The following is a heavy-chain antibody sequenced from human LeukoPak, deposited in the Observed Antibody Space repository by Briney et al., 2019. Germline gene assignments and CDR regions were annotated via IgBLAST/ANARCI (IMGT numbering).Heavy chain of an antibody. CDR2: INPNSGGT. CDR1: GYTFTGYY. V-gene: IGHV1-2*02. CDR3: ARTSYGNNPTHFDH. J-gene: IGHJ4*02. Sequence: ASVKVSCKASGYTFTGYYMHWVRQAPGQGLEWMGWINPNSGGTNYAQKFQGRVTMTRDTSIRTFYMELSRLRSDDTAVYYCARTSYGNNPTHFDHWGQGTLVTVSS. D-gene: IGHD2/OR15-2a*01.